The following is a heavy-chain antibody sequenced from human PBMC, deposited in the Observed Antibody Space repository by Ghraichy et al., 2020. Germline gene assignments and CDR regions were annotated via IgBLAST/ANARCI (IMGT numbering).Heavy chain of an antibody. CDR2: ISSSSSYI. CDR3: ARGNEHRLVVVVAATTYPDY. J-gene: IGHJ4*02. CDR1: GFTFSSYS. Sequence: GGSLRLSCAASGFTFSSYSMNWVRQAPGKGLEWVSSISSSSSYIYYADSVKGRFTISRDNAKNSLYLQMNSLRAEDTAVYYCARGNEHRLVVVVAATTYPDYWGQGTLVTVSS. V-gene: IGHV3-21*01. D-gene: IGHD2-15*01.